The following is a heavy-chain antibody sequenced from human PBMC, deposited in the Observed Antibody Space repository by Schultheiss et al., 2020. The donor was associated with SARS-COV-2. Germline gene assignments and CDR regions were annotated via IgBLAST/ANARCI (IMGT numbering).Heavy chain of an antibody. CDR2: ISSNGGST. CDR1: GFTFSSYA. Sequence: GGSLRLSCSASGFTFSSYAMHWVRQAPGKGLEYVSAISSNGGSTYYADSVKGRFTISRDNSKNTLYLQMNSLRAEDTAVYYCARATDADWFDPWGQGTLVTVSS. CDR3: ARATDADWFDP. V-gene: IGHV3-64*04. J-gene: IGHJ5*02.